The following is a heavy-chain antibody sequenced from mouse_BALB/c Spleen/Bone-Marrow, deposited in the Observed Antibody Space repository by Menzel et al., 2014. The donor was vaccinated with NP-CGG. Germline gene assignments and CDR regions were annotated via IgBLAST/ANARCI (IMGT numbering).Heavy chain of an antibody. V-gene: IGHV1-69*02. CDR1: GYTFTSYW. Sequence: VQLQQSGAELVKPGASVKLSCKASGYTFTSYWMHWVKQRPGQGLEWIGEIDPSDSYTYYNQKFKGKATLTVDKSSSTAYMQLSSLTSEDSAVYFCARWLLRYYAMDDWGQGTSVTVSS. J-gene: IGHJ4*01. CDR2: IDPSDSYT. CDR3: ARWLLRYYAMDD. D-gene: IGHD2-3*01.